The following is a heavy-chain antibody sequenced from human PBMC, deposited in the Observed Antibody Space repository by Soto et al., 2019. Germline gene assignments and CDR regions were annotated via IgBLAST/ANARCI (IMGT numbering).Heavy chain of an antibody. CDR3: ASCSGTYAVGAVDI. CDR1: GGSISSGGYY. Sequence: QVQLQESGPGLVKPSQTLSLTCTVSGGSISSGGYYWSWIRQHPGKGLEWVGYIYYSGSTYYNPSLKSRVTKSVDTSKNNFSLQLSSVTAADTGVYYWASCSGTYAVGAVDIWGQGTMVTVSS. V-gene: IGHV4-31*03. J-gene: IGHJ3*02. D-gene: IGHD3-10*02. CDR2: IYYSGST.